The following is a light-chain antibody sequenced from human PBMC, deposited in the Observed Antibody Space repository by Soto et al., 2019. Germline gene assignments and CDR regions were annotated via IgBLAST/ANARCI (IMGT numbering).Light chain of an antibody. V-gene: IGKV3-20*01. CDR3: QQYGSSQT. CDR1: QSVSSNY. J-gene: IGKJ1*01. CDR2: GAS. Sequence: EIVLTLSPVTLSLSPGERATLSCRASQSVSSNYLAWYQQKPGQAPRLLIYGASSRATDIPDRFSGSGSGTDFTLTISRLEPEDFAVYYCQQYGSSQTFGQGTKVDIK.